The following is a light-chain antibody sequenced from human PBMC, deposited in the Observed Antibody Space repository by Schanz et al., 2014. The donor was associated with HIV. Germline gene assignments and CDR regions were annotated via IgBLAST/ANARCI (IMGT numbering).Light chain of an antibody. V-gene: IGKV4-1*01. CDR3: QQYFTTPQT. Sequence: DIVMTQSPDSLAVSLGEGATIHCKSSQTVLYSSNNKNDLAWYQQKAGQPPKLLISWASTRETGVPDRFRGSGSGTDFTLTISSLQAEDVAVYYCQQYFTTPQTFGQGTKVELK. CDR1: QTVLYSSNNKND. J-gene: IGKJ1*01. CDR2: WAS.